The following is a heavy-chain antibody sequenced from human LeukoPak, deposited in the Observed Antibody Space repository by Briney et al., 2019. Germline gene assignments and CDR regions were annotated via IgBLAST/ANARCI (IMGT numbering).Heavy chain of an antibody. CDR3: ARSYSSGWYPIDY. Sequence: GGSLRLSCAASAFTFSSYWMSWVRQAPGKGLEWVANIDQDGSEKYYVDSVKGRFTISRDNAKNSLFMQMNSLRVEDTAVFYCARSYSSGWYPIDYWGQGTLVTVSS. J-gene: IGHJ4*02. V-gene: IGHV3-7*04. CDR1: AFTFSSYW. CDR2: IDQDGSEK. D-gene: IGHD6-19*01.